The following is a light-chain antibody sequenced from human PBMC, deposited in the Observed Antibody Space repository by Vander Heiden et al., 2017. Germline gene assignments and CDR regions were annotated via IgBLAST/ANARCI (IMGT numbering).Light chain of an antibody. Sequence: SASVGDRVTLTCRASQSITTWLAWYQQKPGKAPKLLIYKASTLQGGVASRFSGSGSGTEFTLTISSLQPDDFATYYSQHYLNFPRTFGQGT. CDR1: QSITTW. CDR3: QHYLNFPRT. J-gene: IGKJ1*01. CDR2: KAS. V-gene: IGKV1-5*03.